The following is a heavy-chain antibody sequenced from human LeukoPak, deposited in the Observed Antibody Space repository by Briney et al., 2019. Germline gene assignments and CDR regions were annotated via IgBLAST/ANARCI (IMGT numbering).Heavy chain of an antibody. CDR3: ARVPTHGAFDI. CDR1: GGSFSGYY. J-gene: IGHJ3*02. CDR2: INHSGST. V-gene: IGHV4-34*01. Sequence: SETLSLTCAVYGGSFSGYYWSWIRQPPGKGLEWIGEINHSGSTNYNPSLKSRVTISVDTSKNQFSLKLSSVTAADTAVYYCARVPTHGAFDIWGQGTMVTVSS.